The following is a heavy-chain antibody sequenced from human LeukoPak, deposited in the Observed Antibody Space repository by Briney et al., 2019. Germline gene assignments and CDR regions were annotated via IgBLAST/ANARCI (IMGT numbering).Heavy chain of an antibody. D-gene: IGHD1-14*01. Sequence: PGGSLRLSCAASGFRISYHDMHWVRQAPGKGLEFVSSIGAAGAHTFYADSVKGRFTISRDNFQSTMYLQMDGLRPEDSAVYYCARELGGTKTGGFDIWGQGTVVTVS. CDR3: ARELGGTKTGGFDI. CDR1: GFRISYHD. CDR2: IGAAGAHT. J-gene: IGHJ3*02. V-gene: IGHV3-64*02.